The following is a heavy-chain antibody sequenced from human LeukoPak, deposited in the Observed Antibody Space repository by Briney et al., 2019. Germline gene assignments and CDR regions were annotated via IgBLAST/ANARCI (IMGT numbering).Heavy chain of an antibody. J-gene: IGHJ4*02. V-gene: IGHV1-2*02. D-gene: IGHD2/OR15-2a*01. CDR2: IHPNSGAT. CDR3: ARDSTGGSYFPLDF. CDR1: GYTFTAYY. Sequence: ASVKVSCKASGYTFTAYYMHWVRQAPGQGLEWMGWIHPNSGATNYAQKFQGRVTMTRDTSINTAYMDLGSLKSDDTAVYYCARDSTGGSYFPLDFWGQGTLVTVSS.